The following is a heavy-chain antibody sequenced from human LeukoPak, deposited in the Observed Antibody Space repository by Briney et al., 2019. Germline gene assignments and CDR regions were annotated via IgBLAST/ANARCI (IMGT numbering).Heavy chain of an antibody. CDR3: ARQQLPDGTYYFDY. J-gene: IGHJ4*02. CDR1: GGSISNYY. CDR2: IHYSGHT. D-gene: IGHD6-13*01. V-gene: IGHV4-59*01. Sequence: SEPLSLTCTVSGGSISNYYWSWIRQPPGKGLEWIAYIHYSGHTNYNPSLKSRVTISLDTSKNQFSLKLTSVTAADTALYYCARQQLPDGTYYFDYWGQGTLVTVSS.